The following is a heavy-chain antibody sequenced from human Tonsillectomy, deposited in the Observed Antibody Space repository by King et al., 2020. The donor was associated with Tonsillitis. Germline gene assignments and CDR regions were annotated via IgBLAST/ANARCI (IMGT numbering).Heavy chain of an antibody. J-gene: IGHJ4*02. Sequence: QLVQSGAEVKKPGESLKISCKASGYSFTSYWIGWVRQMPGKGLDWMGIIYPADSDTRYSPSFQGQVTISADKSISTAYLQWTSLKASDTAMYYCVRQESVTFGVLIVGAGGQGTLVTVPS. V-gene: IGHV5-51*01. CDR1: GYSFTSYW. CDR2: IYPADSDT. CDR3: VRQESVTFGVLIVGA. D-gene: IGHD3-16*02.